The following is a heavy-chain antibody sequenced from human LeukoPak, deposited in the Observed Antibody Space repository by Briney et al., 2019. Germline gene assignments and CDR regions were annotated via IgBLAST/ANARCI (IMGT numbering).Heavy chain of an antibody. D-gene: IGHD4-11*01. J-gene: IGHJ6*02. Sequence: PSETLSLTCTVSGGSISSSSYYWGWIRQPPGKGLEWIGSIYYSGSTYYNPSLKSRVTISVDTSKNQFSLKLSSVTAADTAVYYCARGHRLPLYYYGMDVWGQGTTVTVSS. V-gene: IGHV4-39*01. CDR2: IYYSGST. CDR1: GGSISSSSYY. CDR3: ARGHRLPLYYYGMDV.